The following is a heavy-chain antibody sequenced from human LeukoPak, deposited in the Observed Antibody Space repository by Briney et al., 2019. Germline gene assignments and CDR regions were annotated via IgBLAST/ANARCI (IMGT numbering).Heavy chain of an antibody. CDR2: INHSGSA. J-gene: IGHJ5*02. V-gene: IGHV4-34*01. Sequence: SETLSLTCAVYGGSFSGYFWSWIRQPPGKGLEWIGEINHSGSANYNPSLESRVTISVDTSKNQFSLKLSSVTAADTAVYYCARLVGATWFDPWGQGTLVTVSS. D-gene: IGHD1-26*01. CDR3: ARLVGATWFDP. CDR1: GGSFSGYF.